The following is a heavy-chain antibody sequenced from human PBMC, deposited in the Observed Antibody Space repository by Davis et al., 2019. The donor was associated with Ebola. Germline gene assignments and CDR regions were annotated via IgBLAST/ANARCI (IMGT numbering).Heavy chain of an antibody. D-gene: IGHD5-24*01. CDR1: GFTFSSYG. CDR3: AKDPRWLQQPY. Sequence: SLNISCAASGFTFSSYGMHWVRQAPGKGLEWVAVISYDGSNKYYADSVKGRFTISRDNSKNTLYLQMNSLRAEDTAVYYCAKDPRWLQQPYWGQGTLVTVSS. J-gene: IGHJ4*02. CDR2: ISYDGSNK. V-gene: IGHV3-30*18.